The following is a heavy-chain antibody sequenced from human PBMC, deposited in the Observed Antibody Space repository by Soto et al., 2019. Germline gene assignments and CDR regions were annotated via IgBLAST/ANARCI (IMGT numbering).Heavy chain of an antibody. D-gene: IGHD2-8*01. J-gene: IGHJ5*02. V-gene: IGHV1-18*01. CDR1: GYTFTSYG. CDR2: ISAYNGNT. Sequence: ASGKVSCKASGYTFTSYGISWVRQVPGQGLEWMGWISAYNGNTNYAQKLQGRVTMITATSTSTAYMELRSLSTDDTAVCYWATARGEYTNGVGFRFDPWVQRT. CDR3: ATARGEYTNGVGFRFDP.